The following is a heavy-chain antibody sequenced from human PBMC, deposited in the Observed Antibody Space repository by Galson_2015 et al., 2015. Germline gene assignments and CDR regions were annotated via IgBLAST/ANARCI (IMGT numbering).Heavy chain of an antibody. CDR3: ARDVSGYDAYMDV. J-gene: IGHJ6*03. CDR2: ISYDGSNK. CDR1: GFTFSSYA. V-gene: IGHV3-30-3*01. Sequence: SLRLSCAASGFTFSSYAMHWVRQAPGKGLEWVAVISYDGSNKYYADSVKGRFTISRGNSKNTLYLQMNSLRAEDTAVYYCARDVSGYDAYMDVWGKGTTVTVSS. D-gene: IGHD5-12*01.